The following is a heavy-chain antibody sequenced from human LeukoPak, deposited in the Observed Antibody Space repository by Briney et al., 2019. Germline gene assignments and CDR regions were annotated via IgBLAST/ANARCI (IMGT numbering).Heavy chain of an antibody. CDR1: GFTFDDYG. CDR2: INWNGGST. V-gene: IGHV3-20*04. CDR3: ARGTYSSGWPYWYFDL. D-gene: IGHD6-19*01. J-gene: IGHJ2*01. Sequence: PGGSLRLSCAASGFTFDDYGMSWVRQAPGKGLEWVSGINWNGGSTGYADSVKGRFTISRDNAKNSLYLQMNSLRAEDTALYYCARGTYSSGWPYWYFDLWGRGTLVTVSS.